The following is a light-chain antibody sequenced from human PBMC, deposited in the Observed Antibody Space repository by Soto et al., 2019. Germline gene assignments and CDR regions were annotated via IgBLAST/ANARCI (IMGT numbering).Light chain of an antibody. CDR3: QVWDSTSDLLYV. J-gene: IGLJ1*01. CDR1: DIGSKT. Sequence: SYDLTQPPSVSVAPGQTARITCVGNDIGSKTVHWYQQKPGQAPVMVVYGDSARPSGIPERFSGSNSGNTATLTISRVEAGDEADFYCQVWDSTSDLLYVFGTGTKV. V-gene: IGLV3-21*02. CDR2: GDS.